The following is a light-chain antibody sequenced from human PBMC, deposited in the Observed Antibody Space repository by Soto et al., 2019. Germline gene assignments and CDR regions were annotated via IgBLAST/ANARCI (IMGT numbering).Light chain of an antibody. CDR3: AAWDDSLKGPR. CDR1: SSNIGSNT. CDR2: SNN. Sequence: QSVLTQPPSASGTPGQRVTISCSGSSSNIGSNTVNWYQQLPGTAPKLLIYSNNQRPSGVPDRFSASKSGTSASLAISGLQSEDEADYYCAAWDDSLKGPRFGGGTKLTVL. J-gene: IGLJ2*01. V-gene: IGLV1-44*01.